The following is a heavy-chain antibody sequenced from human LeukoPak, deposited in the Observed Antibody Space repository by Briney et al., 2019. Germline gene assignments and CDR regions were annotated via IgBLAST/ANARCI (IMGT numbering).Heavy chain of an antibody. Sequence: NPGGSLRLSCAASGFTFSNAWMSWVRQAPGKGLEWVGRIKSKTDGGTTDYAAPVKGRFTISRDDSKNTLYLQMNSLKTEDTAVYYCARVRYSGYDFDYWGQGTLVTVSS. D-gene: IGHD5-12*01. CDR2: IKSKTDGGTT. CDR3: ARVRYSGYDFDY. V-gene: IGHV3-15*01. J-gene: IGHJ4*02. CDR1: GFTFSNAW.